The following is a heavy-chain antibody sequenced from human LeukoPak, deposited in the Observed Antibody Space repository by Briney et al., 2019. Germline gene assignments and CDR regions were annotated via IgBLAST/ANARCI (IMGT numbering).Heavy chain of an antibody. D-gene: IGHD2-2*01. Sequence: PGGSLRLSCAASGFTFSSYWMHWVRQAPGKGLVWVSRINSDGSSTNYADSVKGRFTIPRDNAKNTLYLQMNSLRAEDTAVYYCARDHCSSTSCYLSVYYFDYWGQGTLVTVSS. CDR1: GFTFSSYW. V-gene: IGHV3-74*01. J-gene: IGHJ4*02. CDR2: INSDGSST. CDR3: ARDHCSSTSCYLSVYYFDY.